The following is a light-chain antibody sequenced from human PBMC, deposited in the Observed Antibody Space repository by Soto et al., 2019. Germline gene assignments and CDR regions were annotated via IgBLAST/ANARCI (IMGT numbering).Light chain of an antibody. J-gene: IGKJ2*01. V-gene: IGKV1-5*03. CDR2: KAS. CDR3: QQYSSYSPYT. CDR1: QSISSW. Sequence: DIQMTQSPSTLSASVGDRVTITCRASQSISSWLAWYLQKPGKAPKLLIYKASTLQDGVTSRFSGSGSGTEFTRTISSLQPDDFATYYCQQYSSYSPYTFGQGTKLEIK.